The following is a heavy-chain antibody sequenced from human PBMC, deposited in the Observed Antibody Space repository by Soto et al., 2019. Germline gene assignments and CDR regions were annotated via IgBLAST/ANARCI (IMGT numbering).Heavy chain of an antibody. Sequence: GGSLRLSCAASGFTFDDYAMHWVRQAPGKGLEWVSGISWNSGSIGYADSVKGRFTISRDNAKNSLYLQMNSLRAEDTALYYCAKDIEYQLLADAFDIWGQGTMVTVSS. J-gene: IGHJ3*02. V-gene: IGHV3-9*01. D-gene: IGHD2-2*01. CDR2: ISWNSGSI. CDR3: AKDIEYQLLADAFDI. CDR1: GFTFDDYA.